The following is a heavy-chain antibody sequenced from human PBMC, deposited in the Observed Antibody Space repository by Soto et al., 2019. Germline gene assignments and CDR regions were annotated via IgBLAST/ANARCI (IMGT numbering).Heavy chain of an antibody. CDR2: IYYSGST. V-gene: IGHV4-59*08. J-gene: IGHJ5*02. Sequence: QVQLQESGPGLVKPSETLSLTCTVSGGSISSYYWSWIRQPPGKGLEWIGYIYYSGSTNYNPSLMSRGTISVDTSKNRFALKLSSVTAADTAVYYCARHSASYYRMYNWFDPWGQGTLVTVSS. CDR3: ARHSASYYRMYNWFDP. CDR1: GGSISSYY. D-gene: IGHD3-10*01.